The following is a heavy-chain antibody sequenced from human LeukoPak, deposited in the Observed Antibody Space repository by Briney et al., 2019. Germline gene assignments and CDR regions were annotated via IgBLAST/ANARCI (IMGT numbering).Heavy chain of an antibody. Sequence: GGSLRLSCAASGFTFSSYSMNWVRQAPGKGLEWVSSISSSSSYIYYADSVKGRFTISRDNAKNSLYLQMNSLRAEDTAVYYCARAYCGGDCYLFWGQGTLVTVSS. CDR2: ISSSSSYI. CDR3: ARAYCGGDCYLF. D-gene: IGHD2-21*02. V-gene: IGHV3-21*01. CDR1: GFTFSSYS. J-gene: IGHJ4*02.